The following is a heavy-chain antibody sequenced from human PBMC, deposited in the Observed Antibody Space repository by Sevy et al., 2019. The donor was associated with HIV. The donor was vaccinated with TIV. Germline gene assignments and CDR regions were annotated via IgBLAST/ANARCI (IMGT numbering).Heavy chain of an antibody. D-gene: IGHD4-17*01. J-gene: IGHJ4*02. CDR3: AHSLYGDYIGGYFDY. Sequence: SGPTLVKPTQTLTLTCTFSGFSLSTSGVGVGWIRQPPGKALEWLALIYWDDNKRYSPSLRSRLTITKDTSKNQEVLTMTNMDPVDTATYYCAHSLYGDYIGGYFDYWGQGTLVTVSS. V-gene: IGHV2-5*02. CDR2: IYWDDNK. CDR1: GFSLSTSGVG.